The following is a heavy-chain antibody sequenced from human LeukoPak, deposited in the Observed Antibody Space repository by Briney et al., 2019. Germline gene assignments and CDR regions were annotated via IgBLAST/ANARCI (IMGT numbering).Heavy chain of an antibody. V-gene: IGHV3-48*03. CDR3: ARERYSYYSY. CDR1: GFTFSSYE. CDR2: ISSSGSTI. D-gene: IGHD5-18*01. Sequence: QPGGSLRLSCAASGFTFSSYEMNWVRQAPGKGLEWASYISSSGSTIYYADSVKGLFTISRDNAKNSLYLQMNSLRAEDTAVYYCARERYSYYSYWGQGTLVTVSS. J-gene: IGHJ4*02.